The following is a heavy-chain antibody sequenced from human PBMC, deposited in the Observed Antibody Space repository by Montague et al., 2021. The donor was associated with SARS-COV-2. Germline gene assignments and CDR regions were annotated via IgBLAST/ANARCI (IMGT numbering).Heavy chain of an antibody. Sequence: SLRLSCAASGFTFSSYGMHWVRQAPGKGLEWVAVVSYDGSNKYYADSVKGRFTTSRDNFKNTLYLQMNSLRAEDTAVYYSANQLELLPFDYWGQGTLVTVSS. D-gene: IGHD1-1*01. V-gene: IGHV3-30*18. CDR3: ANQLELLPFDY. CDR1: GFTFSSYG. CDR2: VSYDGSNK. J-gene: IGHJ4*02.